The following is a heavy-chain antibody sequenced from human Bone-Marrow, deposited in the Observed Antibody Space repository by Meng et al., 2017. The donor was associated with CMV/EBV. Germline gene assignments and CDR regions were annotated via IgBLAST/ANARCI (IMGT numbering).Heavy chain of an antibody. CDR1: GDSVSRKTAT. J-gene: IGHJ4*02. Sequence: SETLSLTCAISGDSVSRKTATWHWIRQSPSRGLEWLGRTYYRSEWYNDYAPSVKSRITINPDTSKNQFSLHLNSVTPEDTAVYYCATGSDCDYWGRGTRVTVSS. CDR3: ATGSDCDY. V-gene: IGHV6-1*01. D-gene: IGHD3-9*01. CDR2: TYYRSEWYN.